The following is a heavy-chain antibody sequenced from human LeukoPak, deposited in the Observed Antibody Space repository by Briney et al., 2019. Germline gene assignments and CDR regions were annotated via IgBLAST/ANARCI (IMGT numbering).Heavy chain of an antibody. CDR1: GFTFSDHY. CDR2: TRNKANSYTT. D-gene: IGHD1-7*01. V-gene: IGHV3-72*01. Sequence: PGGSLRLSCAASGFTFSDHYMDWVRQAPGKGLEWVGRTRNKANSYTTEYAASVKGRFTISRDDSKNSLYLQMNSLKTEDTAVYYCARENRDNWNFYYFDYWGQGTLVTVSS. J-gene: IGHJ4*02. CDR3: ARENRDNWNFYYFDY.